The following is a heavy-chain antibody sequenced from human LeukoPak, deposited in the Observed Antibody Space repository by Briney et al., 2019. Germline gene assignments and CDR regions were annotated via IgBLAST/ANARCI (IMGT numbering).Heavy chain of an antibody. J-gene: IGHJ5*02. V-gene: IGHV4-4*07. D-gene: IGHD2-2*01. CDR2: ISASGNT. CDR1: GGSINGNY. CDR3: ARDLAVPPYNWFDP. Sequence: SETLSLTCSVSGGSINGNYWSWIRQPAGKGLEWIGLISASGNTNYNPSLEGRITMSVDASKNQFSLTLRSVTAADTAVYYCARDLAVPPYNWFDPWGQRTLVTVSS.